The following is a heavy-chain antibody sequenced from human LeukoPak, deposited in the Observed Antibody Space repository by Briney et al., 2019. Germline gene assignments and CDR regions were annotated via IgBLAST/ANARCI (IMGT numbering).Heavy chain of an antibody. CDR3: ARTISGSYFELDNYYFDY. CDR2: IYSGGST. Sequence: GGSLRLSCAPSGFTVSSNYMSWVRQAPGKGLEWVSFIYSGGSTYYADSVKGRFTISRDNSKNTQYLQMNSLRAEDTAVYYCARTISGSYFELDNYYFDYWGQGTLVTVSS. V-gene: IGHV3-53*01. CDR1: GFTVSSNY. D-gene: IGHD1-26*01. J-gene: IGHJ4*02.